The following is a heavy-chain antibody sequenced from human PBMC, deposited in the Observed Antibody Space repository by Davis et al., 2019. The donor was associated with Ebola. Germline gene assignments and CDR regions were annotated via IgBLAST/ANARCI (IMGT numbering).Heavy chain of an antibody. V-gene: IGHV4-34*01. J-gene: IGHJ6*02. CDR1: GGSFSGYY. D-gene: IGHD2/OR15-2a*01. CDR2: INHSGST. Sequence: MPGGSLRLSCAVYGGSFSGYYWSWIRQPPGKGLEWIGEINHSGSTNYNPSLKSRVTISVDTSKNQFSLKLSSVTAADTAVYYCARAVIVATASYYSYYYGMDVWGQGTTVTVSS. CDR3: ARAVIVATASYYSYYYGMDV.